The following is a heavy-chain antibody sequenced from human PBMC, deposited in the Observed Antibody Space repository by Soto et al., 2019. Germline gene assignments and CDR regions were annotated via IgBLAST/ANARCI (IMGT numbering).Heavy chain of an antibody. J-gene: IGHJ4*02. CDR2: VSWTNISF. Sequence: PGGSLRLSCAASGFTFGDYAMHWVRQVPGRGLEWVSGVSWTNISFGYADSVKGRFTISRDNARNSLYLQMNSLRREDTAFYYCAKDRNTAMVTGDLDYWGQGILVTVSS. CDR3: AKDRNTAMVTGDLDY. D-gene: IGHD5-18*01. CDR1: GFTFGDYA. V-gene: IGHV3-9*01.